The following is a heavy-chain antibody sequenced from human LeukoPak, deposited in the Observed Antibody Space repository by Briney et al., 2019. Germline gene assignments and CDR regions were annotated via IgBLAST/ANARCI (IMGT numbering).Heavy chain of an antibody. D-gene: IGHD3-10*01. CDR2: IIPIFGTA. CDR3: ARDYYGSGSYENWFDP. CDR1: GGTFSSYA. Sequence: ASVKASCKASGGTFSSYAISWVRQAPGQGLEWMGGIIPIFGTANYAQKFQGRVTITADESTSTAYMELSSLRSEDTAVYYCARDYYGSGSYENWFDPWGQGTLVTVSS. V-gene: IGHV1-69*13. J-gene: IGHJ5*02.